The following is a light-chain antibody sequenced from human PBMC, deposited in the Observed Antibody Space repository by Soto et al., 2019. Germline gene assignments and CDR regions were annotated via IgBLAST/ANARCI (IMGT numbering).Light chain of an antibody. CDR2: WTS. Sequence: IVMTQAPDSMAVYLGERATINCKSSQSVFFSSNNKNCLAWYQQKPGQPPKLLIYWTSTRESGVPDRFSGSGHGPDFTLTISTLHNEDAAVYYCQQYRTTPLTFGGDNKVEIK. CDR1: QSVFFSSNNKNC. V-gene: IGKV4-1*01. CDR3: QQYRTTPLT. J-gene: IGKJ4*01.